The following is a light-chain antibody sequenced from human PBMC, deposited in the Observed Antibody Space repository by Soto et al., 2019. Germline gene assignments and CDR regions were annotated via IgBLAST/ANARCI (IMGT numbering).Light chain of an antibody. CDR1: NIESKS. CDR3: QVWDTISDHYV. V-gene: IGLV3-21*02. CDR2: VDS. Sequence: SYELTQPPSVSVAPGQTARITCWGNNIESKSVHWYQQRPGQAPVLVIYVDSDRPSGITDRFSASTSGNTAALTISRVEAGDEAEYYCQVWDTISDHYVFAAGTKVIVL. J-gene: IGLJ1*01.